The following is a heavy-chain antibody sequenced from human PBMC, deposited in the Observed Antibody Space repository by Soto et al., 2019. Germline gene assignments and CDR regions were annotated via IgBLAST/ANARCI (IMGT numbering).Heavy chain of an antibody. CDR3: ARVPIAAAEGWFDP. D-gene: IGHD6-13*01. J-gene: IGHJ5*02. CDR2: INHSGST. V-gene: IGHV4-34*01. Sequence: SETLSLTCAVYGGSFSGYYWSWIRQPPGKGLEWIGEINHSGSTNYNPSLKSRVTISVDTSKNQFSLKLSSVTAADTAVYYCARVPIAAAEGWFDPWGQGTLVTVSS. CDR1: GGSFSGYY.